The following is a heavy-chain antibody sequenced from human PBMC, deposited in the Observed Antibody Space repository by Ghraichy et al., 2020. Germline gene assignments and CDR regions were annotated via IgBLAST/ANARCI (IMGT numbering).Heavy chain of an antibody. CDR3: ARVGVTPAGGMDV. Sequence: SETLSLTCAVYGGSFSGYYWSWIRQPPGKGLEWIGEINHSGSTNYNPSLKSRVTISVDTSKNQFSLKLSSVTAADTAVYYCARVGVTPAGGMDVWGQGTTVTVSS. CDR1: GGSFSGYY. J-gene: IGHJ6*02. D-gene: IGHD1-14*01. V-gene: IGHV4-34*01. CDR2: INHSGST.